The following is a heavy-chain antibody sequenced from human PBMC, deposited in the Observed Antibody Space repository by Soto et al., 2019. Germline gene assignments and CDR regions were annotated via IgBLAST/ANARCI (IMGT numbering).Heavy chain of an antibody. CDR3: ARQIYDSDSGPNFQYYFDS. J-gene: IGHJ4*02. Sequence: GASVKVSCKASGGTFSSYAISWVRQAPGQGLEWMGGIIPIFGTANYAQKFQGRVTITADESTSTAYMELSSLRASDTAMYYCARQIYDSDSGPNFQYYFDSWGQGTLVTVSS. CDR2: IIPIFGTA. V-gene: IGHV1-69*13. CDR1: GGTFSSYA. D-gene: IGHD3-22*01.